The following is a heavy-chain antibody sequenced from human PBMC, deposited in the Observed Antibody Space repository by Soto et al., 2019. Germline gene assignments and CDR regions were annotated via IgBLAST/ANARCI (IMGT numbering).Heavy chain of an antibody. CDR1: GGSFTSNNW. CDR3: ASRDPGTSVDY. CDR2: IYRTGST. D-gene: IGHD1-7*01. Sequence: NPSETLSLTCAVSGGSFTSNNWCTWVRQPPGQGLEWIGEIYRTGSTNYNPSLKSRVTISLDKSENQFSLKVTSLTAADTAVYYCASRDPGTSVDYWGQGTLVTVSS. J-gene: IGHJ4*02. V-gene: IGHV4-4*02.